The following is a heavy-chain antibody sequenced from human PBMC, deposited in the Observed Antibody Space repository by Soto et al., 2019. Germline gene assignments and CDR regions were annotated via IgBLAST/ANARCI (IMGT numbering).Heavy chain of an antibody. J-gene: IGHJ4*02. CDR2: ISGSGGST. Sequence: PGGSLRLSCGASGFTFSSYAMSLVRLAPGKGLEWVSAISGSGGSTYYSDSVKGRFTISTDNSENALYLKMNSLRAENTDVYYCEKNRASTPSTSAYRGQRNPVTVSS. CDR3: EKNRASTPSTSAY. D-gene: IGHD1-1*01. V-gene: IGHV3-23*01. CDR1: GFTFSSYA.